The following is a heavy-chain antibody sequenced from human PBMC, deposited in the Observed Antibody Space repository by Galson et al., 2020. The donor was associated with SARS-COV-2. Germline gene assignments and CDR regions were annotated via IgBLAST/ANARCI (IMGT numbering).Heavy chain of an antibody. CDR1: GFTFRSYS. CDR2: ISGSGSSM. J-gene: IGHJ4*02. V-gene: IGHV3-21*01. CDR3: ARDREEYYDFWSGSDY. D-gene: IGHD3-3*01. Sequence: GGSLRLSCAASGFTFRSYSMNWVRQAPGKGLEWVASISGSGSSMFYADSLKGRFTISRDNAKNSLYLQVNSLKAEDTAVYYCARDREEYYDFWSGSDYWGQGTLVTVSS.